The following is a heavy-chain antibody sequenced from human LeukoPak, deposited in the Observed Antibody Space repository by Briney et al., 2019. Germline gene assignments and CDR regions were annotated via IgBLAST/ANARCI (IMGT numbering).Heavy chain of an antibody. CDR2: IIPIFGIA. CDR3: AREGEVGATRSYWFDP. Sequence: SVKVSCKASGGTFSSYAISWVRQAPGQGLEWMGRIIPIFGIANYAQKFQGRVTITADKSTSTAYMELSSLSSEDTAVYYCAREGEVGATRSYWFDPWGQGTLVTVSS. J-gene: IGHJ5*02. D-gene: IGHD1-26*01. CDR1: GGTFSSYA. V-gene: IGHV1-69*04.